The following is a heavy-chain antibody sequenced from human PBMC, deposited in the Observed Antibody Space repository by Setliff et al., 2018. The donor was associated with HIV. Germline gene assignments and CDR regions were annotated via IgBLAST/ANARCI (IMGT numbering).Heavy chain of an antibody. J-gene: IGHJ3*02. CDR2: ILYGGTT. Sequence: PSETLSLTCAVSGGSVDSRHYYWGWIRQPPGKGLEWIGNILYGGTTYYAPSLKSRVSISVDTSRNQFSLRLNSVTAADTAVYYCARPTTGLGGGAAFDIWGQVTMVTVSS. V-gene: IGHV4-39*01. CDR3: ARPTTGLGGGAAFDI. D-gene: IGHD2-8*01. CDR1: GGSVDSRHYY.